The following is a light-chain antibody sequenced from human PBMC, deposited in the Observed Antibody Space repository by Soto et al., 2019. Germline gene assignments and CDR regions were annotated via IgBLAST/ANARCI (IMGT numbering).Light chain of an antibody. J-gene: IGKJ5*01. CDR2: GAS. CDR1: QSVSSN. V-gene: IGKV3-15*01. Sequence: EIVMTQSPAPLSVSPGERATLSCRVSQSVSSNLAWYQQKPGQAPRLLIYGASTRATGIPARFSGSGSGTEFTLTISSLQSEDFAVYYCQQYNNLITLGQGTRLEIK. CDR3: QQYNNLIT.